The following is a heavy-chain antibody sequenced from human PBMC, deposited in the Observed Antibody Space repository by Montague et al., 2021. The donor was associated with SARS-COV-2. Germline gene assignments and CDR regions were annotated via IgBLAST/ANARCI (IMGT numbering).Heavy chain of an antibody. CDR2: INHSGTT. D-gene: IGHD4-23*01. Sequence: ETLSLPCAVYGGSFSGYYWTWIRQSPGKGLEWIAEINHSGTTNYNFNPSLRSRVTISVDTSKSQFSLKLTSVTAADTGVYYCARWDPQTLTLIGLRGKSASDYWGQGTLVTVSS. V-gene: IGHV4-34*01. J-gene: IGHJ4*02. CDR3: ARWDPQTLTLIGLRGKSASDY. CDR1: GGSFSGYY.